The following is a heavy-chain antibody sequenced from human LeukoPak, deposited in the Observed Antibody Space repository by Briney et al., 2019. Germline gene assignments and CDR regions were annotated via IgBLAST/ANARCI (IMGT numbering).Heavy chain of an antibody. J-gene: IGHJ4*02. D-gene: IGHD3-10*01. CDR3: ARVGEFSGSAGEFDY. CDR2: ISSSSSYI. CDR1: GFTFSSYS. V-gene: IGHV3-21*01. Sequence: PGGSLRLSCAASGFTFSSYSMNWVRQAPGKGLEWVSSISSSSSYIYYADSVKGRFTISRDNAKNSLYLQMNSLRAEDTAVYYCARVGEFSGSAGEFDYWGQGTLVTVSS.